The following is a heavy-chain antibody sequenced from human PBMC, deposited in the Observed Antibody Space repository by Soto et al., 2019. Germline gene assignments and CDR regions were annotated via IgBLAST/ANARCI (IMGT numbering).Heavy chain of an antibody. V-gene: IGHV3-21*01. D-gene: IGHD2-8*01. Sequence: PGGSLRLSCAASGFTFSSYSMNWARQAPGKGLEWVSSISSSSSYIYYADSVKGRFTISRDNAKNSLYLQMNSLRAEDTAVYYCARGPCTNGVCYKYYYYGMDVWGQGTTVTVSS. CDR3: ARGPCTNGVCYKYYYYGMDV. CDR1: GFTFSSYS. CDR2: ISSSSSYI. J-gene: IGHJ6*02.